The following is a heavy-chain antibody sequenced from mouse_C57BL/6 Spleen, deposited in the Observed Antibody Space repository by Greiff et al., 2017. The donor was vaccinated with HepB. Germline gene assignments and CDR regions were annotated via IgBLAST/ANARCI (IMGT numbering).Heavy chain of an antibody. J-gene: IGHJ1*03. CDR1: GFTFSSYA. D-gene: IGHD2-4*01. V-gene: IGHV5-4*01. CDR2: ISDGGSYT. CDR3: ARDRSTMRYFDV. Sequence: EVQVVESGGGLVKPGGSLKLSCAASGFTFSSYAMSWVRQTPEKRLEWVATISDGGSYTYYPDNVKGRFTISRDNAKNNLYLQMSHLKSEDTAMYYCARDRSTMRYFDVWGTGTTVTVSS.